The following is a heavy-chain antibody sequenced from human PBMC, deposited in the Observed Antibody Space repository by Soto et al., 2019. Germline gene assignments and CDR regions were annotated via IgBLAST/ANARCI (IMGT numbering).Heavy chain of an antibody. CDR2: TYYRSKWYN. D-gene: IGHD6-13*01. CDR1: GDSVSSNSAA. V-gene: IGHV6-1*01. CDR3: ARRESSSWYHSFGFDP. J-gene: IGHJ5*02. Sequence: SQTLSLTCAISGDSVSSNSAAWNWIRQSPSRGLEWLGRTYYRSKWYNDYAVSVKSRITINPDTSKNQFSLQLNSVTPEDTAVYYCARRESSSWYHSFGFDPWGQGTLVTVSS.